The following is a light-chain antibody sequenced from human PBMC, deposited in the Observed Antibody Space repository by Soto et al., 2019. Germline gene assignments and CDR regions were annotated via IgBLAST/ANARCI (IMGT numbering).Light chain of an antibody. J-gene: IGLJ2*01. CDR2: RNN. CDR1: SPNVGRNY. V-gene: IGLV1-47*01. Sequence: QSVLTQPPSASGTPGQRVTISCSGSSPNVGRNYVYWYQQVPGAAPKLLIYRNNQRPSGVADRFSGSKSDTSASVAISELRSEDEADYYCAAWDDSLSGHVLFGGGTKLTVL. CDR3: AAWDDSLSGHVL.